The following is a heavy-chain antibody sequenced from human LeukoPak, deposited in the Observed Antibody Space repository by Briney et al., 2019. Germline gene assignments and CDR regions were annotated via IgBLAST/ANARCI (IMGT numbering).Heavy chain of an antibody. CDR2: ISGSGGST. V-gene: IGHV3-23*01. J-gene: IGHJ4*02. CDR1: GLTFSSYA. D-gene: IGHD5-18*01. Sequence: GGSLRLSCAASGLTFSSYAMSWVRQAPGKGLEWVSAISGSGGSTYYADSVKGRFTISRDNSKNTLYLQMNSLRAEDTAVYYCAKDIPSIYSYGDLFDNWGQGTLVTVSS. CDR3: AKDIPSIYSYGDLFDN.